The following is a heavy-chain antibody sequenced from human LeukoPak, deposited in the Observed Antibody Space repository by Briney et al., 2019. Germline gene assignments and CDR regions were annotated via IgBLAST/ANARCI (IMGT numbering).Heavy chain of an antibody. J-gene: IGHJ4*02. CDR3: ASLITMVRGVPFDY. Sequence: GASVKVSCKASGYTFTGYYMHWVRQAPGQGLEWMGWINSNSGGTNYAQKFQGRVTMTRDTSISTAYMELSRLRSDDTAVYYCASLITMVRGVPFDYWGQGTLVTVSS. CDR1: GYTFTGYY. CDR2: INSNSGGT. V-gene: IGHV1-2*02. D-gene: IGHD3-10*01.